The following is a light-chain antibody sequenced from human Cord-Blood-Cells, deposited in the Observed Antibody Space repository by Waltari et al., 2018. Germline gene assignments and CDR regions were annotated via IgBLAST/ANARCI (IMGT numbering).Light chain of an antibody. V-gene: IGLV1-40*01. Sequence: QSVLPQPPSVSGAPGQRVTISCTGSRSNIGAGYDVHWYQQLPGTAPKLLIYGNSNRPSGVPDRFSGSKSGTSASLAITGLQAEDEADYYCQSYDSSLSGSTVFGGGTKLTVL. J-gene: IGLJ3*02. CDR1: RSNIGAGYD. CDR2: GNS. CDR3: QSYDSSLSGSTV.